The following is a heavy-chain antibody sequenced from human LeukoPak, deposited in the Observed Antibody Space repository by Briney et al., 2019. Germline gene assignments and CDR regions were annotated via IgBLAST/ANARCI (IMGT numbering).Heavy chain of an antibody. V-gene: IGHV3-21*01. CDR3: ARDREGDYIWGSYRPDWFDP. J-gene: IGHJ5*02. Sequence: PGRSLRLSCAASGFTFSSYGMNWVRQAPGKGLEWVSSITSSSSYIYYADSVKGRFTISRDNARNSLYLQMNSLRAEDTAVYYCARDREGDYIWGSYRPDWFDPWGQGTLVTVSS. CDR2: ITSSSSYI. CDR1: GFTFSSYG. D-gene: IGHD3-16*02.